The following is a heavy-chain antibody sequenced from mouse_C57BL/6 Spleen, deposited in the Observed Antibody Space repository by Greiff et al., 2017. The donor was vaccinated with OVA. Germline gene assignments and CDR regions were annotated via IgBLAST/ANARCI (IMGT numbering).Heavy chain of an antibody. CDR2: ISYDGSN. CDR3: ARRDEGYYDY. J-gene: IGHJ2*01. Sequence: DVQLVESGPGLVKPSQSLSLTCSVTGYSITSGYYWNWIRQFPGNKLEWMGYISYDGSNNYNPSLKNRISITRDTSKNQFFLKLNSVTTEDTATYYCARRDEGYYDYWGQGTTLTVSS. CDR1: GYSITSGYY. V-gene: IGHV3-6*01.